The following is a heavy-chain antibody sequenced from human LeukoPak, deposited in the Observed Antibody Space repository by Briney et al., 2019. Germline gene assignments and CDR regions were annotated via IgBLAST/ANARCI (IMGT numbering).Heavy chain of an antibody. J-gene: IGHJ3*02. CDR1: GFTFSSYG. V-gene: IGHV3-33*01. CDR2: IWYDGSNK. D-gene: IGHD6-19*01. CDR3: ARVATPSGAFDI. Sequence: GSLRLSCAASGFTFSSYGMHWVRQAPGKGLGWVAVIWYDGSNKYYADSVKGRFTISRDNSKNTLYLQMNSLRAEDTAVYYCARVATPSGAFDIWGQGTMVTVSS.